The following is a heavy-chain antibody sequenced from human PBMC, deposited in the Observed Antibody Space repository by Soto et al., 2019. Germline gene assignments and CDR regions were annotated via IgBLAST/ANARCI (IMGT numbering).Heavy chain of an antibody. J-gene: IGHJ4*02. V-gene: IGHV3-15*01. CDR2: VKSKSDGATT. CDR3: TTAAGGTWGADY. CDR1: GFTFSNVW. D-gene: IGHD1-26*01. Sequence: EVRLVESGGGLVKPGGSLRLSCAASGFTFSNVWMSWDRQAPGKGLEWVGRVKSKSDGATTDYAAPVKGRFTVSRDDSQNTLSLQMDSLKIEDTAVYFCTTAAGGTWGADYWGQGTPVTVSS.